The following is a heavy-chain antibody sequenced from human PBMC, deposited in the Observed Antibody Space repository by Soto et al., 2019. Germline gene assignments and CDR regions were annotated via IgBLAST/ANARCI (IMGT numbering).Heavy chain of an antibody. J-gene: IGHJ4*02. CDR2: ISYDGSNK. D-gene: IGHD3-3*01. CDR1: GFTFSSYG. V-gene: IGHV3-30*18. CDR3: AKDRGTPYDFWSGYYFPLDFDY. Sequence: QVQLVESGGGVVQPGRSLRLSCAASGFTFSSYGMHWVRQAPGKGLEWVAVISYDGSNKYYADSVKGRFTISRDNSKNTLYLQMNSLRAEDTAVYYCAKDRGTPYDFWSGYYFPLDFDYWGQGTLVTVSS.